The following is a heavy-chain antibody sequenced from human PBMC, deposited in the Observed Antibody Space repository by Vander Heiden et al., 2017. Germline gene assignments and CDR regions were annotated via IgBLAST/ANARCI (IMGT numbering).Heavy chain of an antibody. Sequence: QVQLVQSGAEVKKPGSSVKVSCKASGGTFSSYAISWVRQAPGQGLEWMGGIIPIFGTANYAQKCQGRVTITADEATSTAYMELSSMRSEDTAVYYCARDLGDGYNPEGEDYWGQGTLVTVSS. CDR3: ARDLGDGYNPEGEDY. D-gene: IGHD3-16*01. J-gene: IGHJ4*02. CDR1: GGTFSSYA. CDR2: IIPIFGTA. V-gene: IGHV1-69*01.